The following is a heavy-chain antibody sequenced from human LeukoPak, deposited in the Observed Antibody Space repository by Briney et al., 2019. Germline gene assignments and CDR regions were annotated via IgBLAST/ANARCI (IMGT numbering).Heavy chain of an antibody. J-gene: IGHJ4*02. CDR1: GGSFSGYY. V-gene: IGHV4-34*01. D-gene: IGHD3-10*01. CDR3: ARNYGSSSPLRTVPYHLDY. CDR2: INHSGST. Sequence: NTSETLSLTCAVYGGSFSGYYWSWIRQPPGKGLEWIGEINHSGSTNYNPSLKSRVTISVDTSKNQFSLKLSSVTAADTAVYYCARNYGSSSPLRTVPYHLDYWGQGTLVTVSS.